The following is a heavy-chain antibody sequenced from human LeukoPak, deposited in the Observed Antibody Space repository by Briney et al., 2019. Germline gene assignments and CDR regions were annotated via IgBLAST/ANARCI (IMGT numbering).Heavy chain of an antibody. CDR2: IYYSGST. Sequence: SETLSLTCTVSGGSISSSSYYWGWIRQPPGKGLEWIGSIYYSGSTYYNPSLKSRVTISVDTSKNQFSLKLSSVTAADTAVYYCASLRAGAVAGTTFDNWGQGTLVTVSS. CDR3: ASLRAGAVAGTTFDN. CDR1: GGSISSSSYY. J-gene: IGHJ4*02. D-gene: IGHD6-19*01. V-gene: IGHV4-39*01.